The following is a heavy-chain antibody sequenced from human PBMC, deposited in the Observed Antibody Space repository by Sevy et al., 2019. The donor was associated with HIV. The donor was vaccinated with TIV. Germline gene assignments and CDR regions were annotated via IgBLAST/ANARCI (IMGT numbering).Heavy chain of an antibody. CDR2: IYHSGST. J-gene: IGHJ5*02. CDR1: GGSIISVNW. Sequence: KQSQTLSLTCAVSGGSIISVNWWHWVRQSPGKGLEWIGEIYHSGSTNYNPSLKSRVTISVDNSKNQFSLNLYSVTAADTAVYYCARGGETPRGFDHWGQGSLVTVSS. CDR3: ARGGETPRGFDH. D-gene: IGHD3-16*01. V-gene: IGHV4-4*02.